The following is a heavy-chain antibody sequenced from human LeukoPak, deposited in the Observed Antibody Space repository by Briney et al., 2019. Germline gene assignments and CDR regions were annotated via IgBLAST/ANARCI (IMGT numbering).Heavy chain of an antibody. CDR2: ISSSSSYI. J-gene: IGHJ4*02. CDR1: GFTFSSYS. D-gene: IGHD6-19*01. CDR3: ARDASSGFTTATTDY. Sequence: PGGSLRLSCAASGFTFSSYSINWVRQAPGKGLEWVSSISSSSSYIYYADPVKGRFTISRDNAKNSLYLQMNSLRAEDTAVYYCARDASSGFTTATTDYWGQGTLVTVSS. V-gene: IGHV3-21*06.